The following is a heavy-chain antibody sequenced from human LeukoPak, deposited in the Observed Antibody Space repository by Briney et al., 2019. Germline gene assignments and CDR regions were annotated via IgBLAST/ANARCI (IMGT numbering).Heavy chain of an antibody. D-gene: IGHD2-2*01. CDR2: IFYNEGT. CDR1: GGSISSYY. V-gene: IGHV4-59*01. J-gene: IGHJ3*02. CDR3: VKSNSRYQPWTLDI. Sequence: SETLSLTCTVSGGSISSYYWSWIRQPPGKGLEWIGYIFYNEGTSYNPSLKSRVTISVDTSNNQLFLKVNSVTAADTAMYYCVKSNSRYQPWTLDIWGRGTMVTVSS.